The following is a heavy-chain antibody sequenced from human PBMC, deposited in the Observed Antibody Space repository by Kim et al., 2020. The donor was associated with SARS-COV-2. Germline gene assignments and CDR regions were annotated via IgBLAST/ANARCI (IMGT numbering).Heavy chain of an antibody. V-gene: IGHV3-9*01. CDR3: AKDGETQLYYYYYMDV. D-gene: IGHD1-1*01. J-gene: IGHJ6*03. Sequence: VKGRFTISRDNAKNSLYLQMNSLRAEDTALYYCAKDGETQLYYYYYMDVWGEGTTVTVSS.